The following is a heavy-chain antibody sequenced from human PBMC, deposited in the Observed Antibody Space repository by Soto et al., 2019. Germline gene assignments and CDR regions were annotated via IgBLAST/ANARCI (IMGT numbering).Heavy chain of an antibody. D-gene: IGHD1-26*01. CDR1: GFSFSTHG. CDR2: ISSDSSIR. V-gene: IGHV3-48*02. CDR3: ARVGLGV. Sequence: EVQLEESGGGLVQPGGSLRLSCAASGFSFSTHGMNWVRQAPGEGLEWVSHISSDSSIRYYADSVKGRFTISRDNAKNSLYLQMNSLRDEDTAVYYWARVGLGVWGLWTMVTVSS. J-gene: IGHJ3*01.